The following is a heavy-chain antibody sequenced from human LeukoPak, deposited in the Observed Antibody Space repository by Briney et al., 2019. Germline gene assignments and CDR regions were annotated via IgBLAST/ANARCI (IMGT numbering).Heavy chain of an antibody. CDR1: GFTFSSYS. CDR3: ARDLITGTYVGDWFDP. V-gene: IGHV3-21*01. J-gene: IGHJ5*02. Sequence: GESLRLSCAASGFTFSSYSMNWVRQAPGKGLEWVSSISSSSSYIYYADSVKGRFTISRDNAKNSLYLQMNSLRAEDTAVYYCARDLITGTYVGDWFDPWGQGTLVTVSS. D-gene: IGHD1-7*01. CDR2: ISSSSSYI.